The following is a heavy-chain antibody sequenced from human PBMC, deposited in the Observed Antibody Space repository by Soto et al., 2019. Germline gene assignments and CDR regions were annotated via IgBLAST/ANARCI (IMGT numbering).Heavy chain of an antibody. J-gene: IGHJ3*02. Sequence: GGSLRLSCAASGFTFSGYGMHWVRQAPGKGLEWVALIWFDGSDKYYTESVKGRFTISRDNSKSTLYLQMNSLRAEDTAVYYCARLYCSASSCYSVDAFDIRGQGTMVTVSS. CDR2: IWFDGSDK. CDR1: GFTFSGYG. D-gene: IGHD2-15*01. CDR3: ARLYCSASSCYSVDAFDI. V-gene: IGHV3-33*01.